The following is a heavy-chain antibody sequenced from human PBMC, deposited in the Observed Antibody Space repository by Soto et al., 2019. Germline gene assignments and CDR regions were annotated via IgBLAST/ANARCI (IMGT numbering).Heavy chain of an antibody. Sequence: PSETLSLTCTVSGGSISSYYGSWIRQPAGKGLEWIGRIYTSGSTNYNPSLKSRVTMSVDTSKNQFSLKLSSVTAADTPVYYCARDLVTAIERAFDYWRQGTLVTVSS. D-gene: IGHD2-21*02. CDR3: ARDLVTAIERAFDY. V-gene: IGHV4-4*07. CDR1: GGSISSYY. J-gene: IGHJ4*02. CDR2: IYTSGST.